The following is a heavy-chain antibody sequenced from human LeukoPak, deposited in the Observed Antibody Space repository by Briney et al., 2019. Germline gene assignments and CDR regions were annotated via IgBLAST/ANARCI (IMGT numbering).Heavy chain of an antibody. Sequence: GASVKVSCKASGYTFTGYHIHWVRQAPGQGLEWMGWINPNTGGAKYAQNFHGRVIMTRDTSISTAYMELSRLRSDDTAVYYCASSGYCSSTSCSRGYYYYGMDVWGQGTTVTVSS. CDR2: INPNTGGA. D-gene: IGHD2-2*01. CDR3: ASSGYCSSTSCSRGYYYYGMDV. CDR1: GYTFTGYH. J-gene: IGHJ6*02. V-gene: IGHV1-2*02.